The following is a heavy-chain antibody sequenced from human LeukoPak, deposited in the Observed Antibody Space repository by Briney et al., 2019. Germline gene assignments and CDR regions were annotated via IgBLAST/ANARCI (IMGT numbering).Heavy chain of an antibody. V-gene: IGHV4-34*01. CDR3: ARGKSVPYSSSRYYFGY. D-gene: IGHD6-6*01. Sequence: SETLSLTCAVYGGSFSGYYWSWIRQPPGKGLEWIGEINHSGSTNYNPSLKSRVTISVDTSKNQFSLKLSSVTAADTAVYYCARGKSVPYSSSRYYFGYWGQGTLVTVSS. CDR1: GGSFSGYY. J-gene: IGHJ4*02. CDR2: INHSGST.